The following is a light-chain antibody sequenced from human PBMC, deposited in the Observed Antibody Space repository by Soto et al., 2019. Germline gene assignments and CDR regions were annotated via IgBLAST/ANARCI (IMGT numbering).Light chain of an antibody. J-gene: IGKJ2*01. CDR1: QDISRF. CDR3: RHPIAYPNT. V-gene: IGKV1-17*03. CDR2: ETS. Sequence: DVQMTQSPSAMSASVGDRVTIACRASQDISRFVAWFQHKPGRAPERLIYETSNLQPGVPSRFSGSGSGTELPPAIVARNPENFETNTCRHPIAYPNTLAQGTNLK.